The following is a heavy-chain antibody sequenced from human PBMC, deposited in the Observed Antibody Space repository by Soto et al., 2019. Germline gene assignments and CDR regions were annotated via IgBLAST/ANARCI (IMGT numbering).Heavy chain of an antibody. CDR3: ARLATGPYGSGSYYLDY. CDR1: GGSISSYY. Sequence: PSETLSLTCTVSGGSISSYYWSWIRQPPGKGLEWIGYIYYSGSTNYNPSLKSRVTISVDTSKNQFSLKLSSVTAADTAVYYCARLATGPYGSGSYYLDYWGQGTLVTVSS. CDR2: IYYSGST. V-gene: IGHV4-59*08. D-gene: IGHD3-10*01. J-gene: IGHJ4*02.